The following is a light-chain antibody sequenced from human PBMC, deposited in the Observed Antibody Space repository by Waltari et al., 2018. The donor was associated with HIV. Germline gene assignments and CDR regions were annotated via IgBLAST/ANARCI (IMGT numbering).Light chain of an antibody. J-gene: IGLJ2*01. CDR1: RDDVGGYDH. Sequence: QSALTQPASVSGSPGQSITITCAGTRDDVGGYDHVAWYQQIMGSPPKLIIFAVIHRSSGVSGRFSGSKSGNTASLTITGRRPDDEALYFCSSYASDISVIFGGGT. V-gene: IGLV2-14*01. CDR2: AVI. CDR3: SSYASDISVI.